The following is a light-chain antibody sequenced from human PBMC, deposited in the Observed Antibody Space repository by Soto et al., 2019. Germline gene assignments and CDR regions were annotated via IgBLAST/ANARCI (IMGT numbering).Light chain of an antibody. Sequence: DIQMTQSPSTLSASVGDRVTITCRASQSISSWLAWYQQKPGKAPKLLIYKAASLESGVPSRFSGSGSGTEFTLTLSSLQPDDFATYYCQQYNSYPWTFGQGTKVEIK. CDR1: QSISSW. V-gene: IGKV1-5*03. J-gene: IGKJ1*01. CDR2: KAA. CDR3: QQYNSYPWT.